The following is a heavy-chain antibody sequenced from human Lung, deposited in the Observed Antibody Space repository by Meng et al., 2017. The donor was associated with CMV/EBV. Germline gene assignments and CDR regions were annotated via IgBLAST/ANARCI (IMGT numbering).Heavy chain of an antibody. J-gene: IGHJ2*01. V-gene: IGHV4-39*01. Sequence: QLPRQGSGPGLVKPSETLSLTCTVSGGSISSSSYYWGWIRQPPGKGLEWIGSIYYSGSTYYNPSLKSRVTISVDTSKNQFSLKLSSVTAADTAVYYCASPLGILGIVDLWGRGTLVTVSS. CDR1: GGSISSSSYY. D-gene: IGHD7-27*01. CDR3: ASPLGILGIVDL. CDR2: IYYSGST.